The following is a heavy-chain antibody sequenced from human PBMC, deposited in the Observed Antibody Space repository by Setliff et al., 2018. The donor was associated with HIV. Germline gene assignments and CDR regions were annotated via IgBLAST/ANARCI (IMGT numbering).Heavy chain of an antibody. D-gene: IGHD2-2*01. CDR2: IYHSEYT. Sequence: SETLSLTCAVSGYSIRSGYYWGWVRQAPGKGLEWIGEIYHSEYTNYNPSLKSRVSMSVDKSKNQFSVKLTSVTAADTAVYYCARGHCSGTNCYGVDYYGMDVWGQGTTVTVSS. CDR1: GYSIRSGYY. J-gene: IGHJ6*02. CDR3: ARGHCSGTNCYGVDYYGMDV. V-gene: IGHV4-38-2*01.